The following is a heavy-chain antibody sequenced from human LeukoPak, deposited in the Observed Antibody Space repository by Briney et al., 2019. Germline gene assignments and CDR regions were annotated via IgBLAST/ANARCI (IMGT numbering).Heavy chain of an antibody. J-gene: IGHJ6*03. V-gene: IGHV1-69*05. Sequence: ASVKVSRKASGGTFSSYAISWVRQAPGQGLEWMGGIIPIFGTANYAQKFQGRVTITTDESTSTAYMELSSLRSEDTAVYYCASSGSSSSGLSFYYYYYMDVWGKGTTVTVSS. CDR2: IIPIFGTA. CDR3: ASSGSSSSGLSFYYYYYMDV. D-gene: IGHD6-6*01. CDR1: GGTFSSYA.